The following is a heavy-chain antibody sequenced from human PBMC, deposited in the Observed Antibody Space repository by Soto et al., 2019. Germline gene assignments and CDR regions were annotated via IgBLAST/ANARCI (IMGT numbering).Heavy chain of an antibody. Sequence: GGSLRLSFAASGFTFSSYGMHWVRQAPGKGLEWVAVIWYDGSNKYYADSVKGRFTISRDNSKNTLYLQMNSLRAEDTAVYYCARDIVVVPAAPGDYYYYGMDVWGQGTTVTVSS. CDR2: IWYDGSNK. CDR3: ARDIVVVPAAPGDYYYYGMDV. J-gene: IGHJ6*02. D-gene: IGHD2-2*01. V-gene: IGHV3-33*01. CDR1: GFTFSSYG.